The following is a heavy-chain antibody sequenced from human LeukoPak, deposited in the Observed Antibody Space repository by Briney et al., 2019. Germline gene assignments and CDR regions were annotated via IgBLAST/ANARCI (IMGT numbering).Heavy chain of an antibody. D-gene: IGHD4-11*01. J-gene: IGHJ5*02. CDR1: GGSISSYY. CDR2: VYYSGSA. CDR3: ARFYWRVFTLTPLCWFDP. V-gene: IGHV4-59*01. Sequence: SETLSLTCTVPGGSISSYYWSWIRQPPGKGVEWIGYVYYSGSAHYNPSLKSRVTISVDTSKNQFSLKVSSVTAADTGVYYCARFYWRVFTLTPLCWFDPWGQGTRVSVST.